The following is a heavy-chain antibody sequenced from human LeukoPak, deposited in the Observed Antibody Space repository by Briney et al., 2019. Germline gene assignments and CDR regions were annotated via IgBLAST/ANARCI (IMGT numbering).Heavy chain of an antibody. CDR2: ISWNSGSI. V-gene: IGHV3-9*01. CDR3: AKLDSYGYDY. J-gene: IGHJ4*02. Sequence: GRSLRLFCAASGFTFDDYAMHWGRQAPGKGLEWVSGISWNSGSIGYADSVKGRFTISRDNAKNSLYLQMNSLRAEDTALYYCAKLDSYGYDYWGQGTLVTVSS. D-gene: IGHD5-18*01. CDR1: GFTFDDYA.